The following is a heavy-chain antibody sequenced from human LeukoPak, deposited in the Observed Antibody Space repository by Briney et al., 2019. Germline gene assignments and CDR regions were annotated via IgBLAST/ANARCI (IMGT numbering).Heavy chain of an antibody. J-gene: IGHJ4*02. CDR1: GYNFPGYW. D-gene: IGHD1-14*01. CDR2: IYPGDSDT. V-gene: IGHV5-51*01. Sequence: GESLKISCEGSGYNFPGYWIGWARQMPGKGLELMGIIYPGDSDTRYSPSFQGQVTISADKSIRTAYLQWSSLKASDTAMYYCAKGNPVVSYYFDYWGQGTLVTVSS. CDR3: AKGNPVVSYYFDY.